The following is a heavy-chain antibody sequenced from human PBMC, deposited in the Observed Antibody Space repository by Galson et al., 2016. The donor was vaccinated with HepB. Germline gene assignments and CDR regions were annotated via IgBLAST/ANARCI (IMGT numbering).Heavy chain of an antibody. Sequence: SLRLSCAASGFTFSNYAVSWVRQAPGKGLEWVSLITGSGGSTYYADSVKGRFTISGDNSRNTLYLQMNSLRTEDTAVYYCAKLPRFGFDSWGQGTLVTVSS. J-gene: IGHJ4*02. CDR2: ITGSGGST. CDR3: AKLPRFGFDS. V-gene: IGHV3-23*01. CDR1: GFTFSNYA. D-gene: IGHD3-10*01.